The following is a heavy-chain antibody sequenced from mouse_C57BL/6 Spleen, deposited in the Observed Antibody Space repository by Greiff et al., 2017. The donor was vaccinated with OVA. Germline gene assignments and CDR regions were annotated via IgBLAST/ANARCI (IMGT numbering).Heavy chain of an antibody. V-gene: IGHV5-12*01. CDR1: GFTFSDYY. Sequence: EVQGVESGGGLVQPGGSLKLSCAASGFTFSDYYMYWVRQTPEKRLEWVAYISNGGGSTYYPDTVKGRFTISRDNAKNTLYLQMSRLKSEDTAMYYCARHNLREGYYAMDYWGQGTSVTVSS. J-gene: IGHJ4*01. CDR3: ARHNLREGYYAMDY. D-gene: IGHD1-1*01. CDR2: ISNGGGST.